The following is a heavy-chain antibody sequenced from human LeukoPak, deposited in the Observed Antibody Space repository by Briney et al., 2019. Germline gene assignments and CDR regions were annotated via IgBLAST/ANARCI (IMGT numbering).Heavy chain of an antibody. D-gene: IGHD6-13*01. CDR3: AKSGSSWHEGPLEC. Sequence: PGGSLRLSCTASGFTFSNFAMSWVRQVPGKGLEWVSGISGSGGSTYYADSVKGRFTISRDNSKNTMSVQMNSLRADDTAVYYCAKSGSSWHEGPLECGGQGTLVTVSS. CDR2: ISGSGGST. J-gene: IGHJ4*02. CDR1: GFTFSNFA. V-gene: IGHV3-23*01.